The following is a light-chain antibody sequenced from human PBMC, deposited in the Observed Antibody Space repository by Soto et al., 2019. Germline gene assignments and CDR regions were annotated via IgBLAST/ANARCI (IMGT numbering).Light chain of an antibody. CDR3: QQRSNWPPLT. CDR1: QSVSSY. V-gene: IGKV3-11*01. CDR2: DAS. Sequence: EIVLTQSPATLSLSPGERATLSCRASQSVSSYLAWYQQKPGQAPRLLIYDASNRATGIPARFSGSGSGTDFTLTISSLXPEDFAVYYCQQRSNWPPLTFGGGTKVEIX. J-gene: IGKJ4*01.